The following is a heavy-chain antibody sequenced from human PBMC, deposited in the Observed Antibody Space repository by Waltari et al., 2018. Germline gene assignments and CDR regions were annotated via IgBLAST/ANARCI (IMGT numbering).Heavy chain of an antibody. CDR1: GFSFSSHG. J-gene: IGHJ2*01. CDR2: ISYDGRNK. CDR3: AREGVILKITDRYFDM. V-gene: IGHV3-30*10. D-gene: IGHD3-9*01. Sequence: QVHLVESGGGMVQPGGSLRLSCAASGFSFSSHGMHWVRQAPGKGLQWVSVISYDGRNKYYTDSVKGRFTVSRDNSQNTLHLQMNSLAVEDTAVYYCAREGVILKITDRYFDMWGRGTLVTVSS.